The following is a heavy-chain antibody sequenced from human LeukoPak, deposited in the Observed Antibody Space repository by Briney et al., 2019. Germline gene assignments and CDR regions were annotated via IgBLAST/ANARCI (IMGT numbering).Heavy chain of an antibody. CDR3: ARDPGHDYGDYEDY. J-gene: IGHJ4*02. D-gene: IGHD4-17*01. CDR2: ISSSSSYI. CDR1: GFTFSSYS. Sequence: GGSLRLSCAASGFTFSSYSMNWVRQAPGKGLEWVSSISSSSSYIYYAHSVKGRFTISRDNAKNSLYLQMNSLRAEDTAVYYCARDPGHDYGDYEDYWGQGTLVTVSS. V-gene: IGHV3-21*01.